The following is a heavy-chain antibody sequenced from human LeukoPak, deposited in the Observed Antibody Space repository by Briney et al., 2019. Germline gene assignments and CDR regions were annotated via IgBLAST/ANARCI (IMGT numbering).Heavy chain of an antibody. J-gene: IGHJ6*04. V-gene: IGHV3-33*07. CDR2: IWHDESNR. Sequence: GGSLRLSCVGSGFTFSSYVMYWVRQAPGEGLEWVAVIWHDESNRYYADSVKGRFTISRDNPKNIMYLQMNSLGAEDTAVYYCARREAKVVFYGLDVWGKGTTVTVST. CDR3: ARREAKVVFYGLDV. D-gene: IGHD4/OR15-4a*01. CDR1: GFTFSSYV.